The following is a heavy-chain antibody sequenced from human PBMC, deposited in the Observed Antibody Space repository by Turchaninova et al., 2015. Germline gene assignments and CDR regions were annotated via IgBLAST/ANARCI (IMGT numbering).Heavy chain of an antibody. V-gene: IGHV3-21*01. CDR1: GFTFSSYS. CDR3: ARVPKF. Sequence: EVQLVESGGGLVKPGGSLRLSCAASGFTFSSYSMNWVRQAPGKGLECVSSISGCTGYIYYADSVKCRFTISRDNAKNSLYLQMNSLRAEDTAVYYCARVPKFWGQGTLVTVSS. CDR2: ISGCTGYI. J-gene: IGHJ4*02.